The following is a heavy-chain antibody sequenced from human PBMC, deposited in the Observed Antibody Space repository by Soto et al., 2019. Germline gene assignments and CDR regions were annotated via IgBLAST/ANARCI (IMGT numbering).Heavy chain of an antibody. CDR1: GFTFSSYA. Sequence: RLSCAASGFTFSSYAMHWVRQAPGKGLEWVAVISYDGSNKYYADSVKGRFTISRDNSKNTLYLQMNTLRAEDTAVYYCARDLGYNYGHPFDYWGQGTLVTVSS. CDR2: ISYDGSNK. V-gene: IGHV3-30-3*01. D-gene: IGHD5-18*01. J-gene: IGHJ4*02. CDR3: ARDLGYNYGHPFDY.